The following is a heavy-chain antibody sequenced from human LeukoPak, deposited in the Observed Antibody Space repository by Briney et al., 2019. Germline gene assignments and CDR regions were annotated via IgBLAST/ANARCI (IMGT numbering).Heavy chain of an antibody. D-gene: IGHD3-10*01. CDR3: ARLDGSGTRGILDY. Sequence: KPSETLSLTCTVSGGSISSYYWSWIRQPPGKGLEWIGYIYYSGSTNYNPSLKSRVTISVDTSKNQFSLKLSSVTAADTAVYYCARLDGSGTRGILDYWGQGTLVTVSS. J-gene: IGHJ4*02. CDR1: GGSISSYY. V-gene: IGHV4-59*01. CDR2: IYYSGST.